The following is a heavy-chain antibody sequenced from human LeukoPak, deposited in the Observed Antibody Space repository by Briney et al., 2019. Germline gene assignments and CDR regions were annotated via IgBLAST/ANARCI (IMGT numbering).Heavy chain of an antibody. D-gene: IGHD3-22*01. CDR1: GGSISSGDFN. Sequence: SETLSLTCIVSGGSISSGDFNWSWIRQHPGKGLERIGYIYYSGSTYYNPSLKSRITISVDTSKNQFSLKVSSVTAADTAVYYCARDAYFDSSPFDYWGRGTLVTVSS. V-gene: IGHV4-31*03. CDR2: IYYSGST. J-gene: IGHJ4*02. CDR3: ARDAYFDSSPFDY.